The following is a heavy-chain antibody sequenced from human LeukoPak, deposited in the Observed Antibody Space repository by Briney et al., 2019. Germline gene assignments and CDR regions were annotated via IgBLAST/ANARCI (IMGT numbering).Heavy chain of an antibody. Sequence: GGSLRLSCAASGFTVSSNYMSWVRQAPGKRLEWVSVIYSGGSTYYADSVKGRFTISRDNSKNTLYLQMNSLRAEDTAVYYCAGSIVGATAGMDVWGQGTTVTVSS. CDR2: IYSGGST. CDR3: AGSIVGATAGMDV. D-gene: IGHD1-26*01. V-gene: IGHV3-53*01. CDR1: GFTVSSNY. J-gene: IGHJ6*02.